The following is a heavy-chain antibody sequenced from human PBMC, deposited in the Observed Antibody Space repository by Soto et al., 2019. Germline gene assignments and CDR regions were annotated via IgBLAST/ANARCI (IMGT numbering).Heavy chain of an antibody. CDR2: IKQDGSEK. D-gene: IGHD2-2*01. CDR1: GFTFSSYW. J-gene: IGHJ3*02. Sequence: EVQLVESGGGLVQPGGSLRLSCAASGFTFSSYWMSWVRQAPGTGLEWVSNIKQDGSEKYYVDSVKGRFTISRDNAKNSLYLQMNSLRAEDTAVYYCARDRPAIVVVPAAFPGAFDIWGQGTMVTVSS. V-gene: IGHV3-7*01. CDR3: ARDRPAIVVVPAAFPGAFDI.